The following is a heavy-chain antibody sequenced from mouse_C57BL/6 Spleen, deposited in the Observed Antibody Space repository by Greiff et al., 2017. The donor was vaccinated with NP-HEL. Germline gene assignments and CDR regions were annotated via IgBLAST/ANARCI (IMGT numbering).Heavy chain of an antibody. V-gene: IGHV1-82*01. J-gene: IGHJ2*01. Sequence: QVQLKQSGPELVKPGASVKISCKASGYAFSSSWMNWVKQRPGKGLEWIGRIYPGDGDTNYNGKFKGKATLTADKSSSTAYMQLSSLTSEDSAVYFCADYSNYSFDYWGQGTTLTVSS. CDR3: ADYSNYSFDY. CDR2: IYPGDGDT. D-gene: IGHD2-5*01. CDR1: GYAFSSSW.